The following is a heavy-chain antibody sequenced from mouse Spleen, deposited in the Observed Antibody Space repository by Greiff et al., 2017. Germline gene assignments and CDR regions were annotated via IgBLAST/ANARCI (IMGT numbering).Heavy chain of an antibody. Sequence: QVQLQQSGAELARPGASVKMSCKASGSTFTSYTMHWVKQRPGQGLEWIGYINPSSGYTKYNQKFKDKATLTADKSSSTAYMQLSSLTSEDSAVYYGARSGANYAMDYWGQGTSVTVSS. J-gene: IGHJ4*01. V-gene: IGHV1-4*01. D-gene: IGHD1-1*01. CDR2: INPSSGYT. CDR1: GSTFTSYT. CDR3: ARSGANYAMDY.